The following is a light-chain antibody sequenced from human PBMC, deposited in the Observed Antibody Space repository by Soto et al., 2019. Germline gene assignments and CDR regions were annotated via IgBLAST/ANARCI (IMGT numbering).Light chain of an antibody. Sequence: DIQMTQSPSSLSASVGDRVAITCRASHNIERWMAWYQQKPGKAPSLLIFDASTLHSGVPSRFSGSGSGTDFTLTISSLQPDDFATYYCQQFAISTTFGQGTKVDIK. CDR3: QQFAISTT. J-gene: IGKJ1*01. CDR1: HNIERW. CDR2: DAS. V-gene: IGKV1-5*01.